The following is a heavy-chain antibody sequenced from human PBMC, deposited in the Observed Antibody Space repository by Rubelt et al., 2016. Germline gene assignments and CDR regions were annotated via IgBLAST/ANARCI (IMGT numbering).Heavy chain of an antibody. CDR2: IYYTGRT. Sequence: QLLLQESGPGLVKPSETLSLTCTVSGGSIRSRSYYWGWIRQPPGGGLEWIGPIYYTGRTYYTPSLKSRLTVSVDTTKNQLSRKVILVAVAEPAAYYGARHLVTTIRGYWYFDLWGRGTLVTVSS. J-gene: IGHJ2*01. CDR3: ARHLVTTIRGYWYFDL. CDR1: GGSIRSRSYY. V-gene: IGHV4-39*01. D-gene: IGHD2-21*02.